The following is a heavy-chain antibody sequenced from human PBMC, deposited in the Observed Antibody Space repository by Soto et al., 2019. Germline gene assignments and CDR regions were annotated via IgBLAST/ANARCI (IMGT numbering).Heavy chain of an antibody. CDR1: GFTFSTYA. V-gene: IGHV3-23*01. CDR2: ISSSGDAT. CDR3: AKNGDFWSWGMDV. D-gene: IGHD3-3*01. Sequence: GGSLRLSCAASGFTFSTYAMTWVRQAPGKGLEWVSIISSSGDATYYLDSVKGRFTISRDNSRNTLHLQMNSLRAEDAAVYFCAKNGDFWSWGMDVWGQGTTVTVSS. J-gene: IGHJ6*02.